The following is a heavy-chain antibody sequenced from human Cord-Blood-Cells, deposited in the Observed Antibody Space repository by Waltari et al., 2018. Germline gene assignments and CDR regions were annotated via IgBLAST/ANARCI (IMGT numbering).Heavy chain of an antibody. J-gene: IGHJ4*02. CDR1: GYTFNSHG. D-gene: IGHD3-22*01. CDR2: ISAYNGNT. V-gene: IGHV1-18*01. Sequence: QVQLVQSGAEVKKHGASVKVSCKAFGYTFNSHGINWFRKAPGQGLEWMGWISAYNGNTNYSQKLQGRVTMTTDTSTSTAYMELRSLRSDDTAVYYCARSYYYDSSGYYFDYWGQGTLVTVSS. CDR3: ARSYYYDSSGYYFDY.